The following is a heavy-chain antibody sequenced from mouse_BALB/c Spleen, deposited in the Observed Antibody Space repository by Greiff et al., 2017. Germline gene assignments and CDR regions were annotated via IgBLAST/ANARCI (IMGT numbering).Heavy chain of an antibody. D-gene: IGHD4-1*01. CDR1: GYTFTDYY. CDR2: VNPYNGGT. J-gene: IGHJ2*01. Sequence: VQLQQSGPELVKPGASVKMSCKASGYTFTDYYMDWVKQSHGESFEWIGRVNPYNGGTSYNQKFKGKATLTVDKSSSTAYMELNSLTSEDSAVYYCARDGTNWGQGTTLTVSS. V-gene: IGHV1-19*01. CDR3: ARDGTN.